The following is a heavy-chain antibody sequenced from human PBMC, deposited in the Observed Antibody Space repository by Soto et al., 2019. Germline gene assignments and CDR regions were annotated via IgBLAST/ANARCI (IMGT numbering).Heavy chain of an antibody. D-gene: IGHD2-15*01. V-gene: IGHV4-59*08. CDR1: GGSISSYY. CDR3: ARVRVAATYYFDY. CDR2: IYYSGST. J-gene: IGHJ4*02. Sequence: SETLSLTCTVSGGSISSYYWSWIRQPPGKGLEWIGYIYYSGSTNYNPSLKSRVTISVDTSKNQFSLKLSSVTAADTAVYYCARVRVAATYYFDYWGRGTLVTVSS.